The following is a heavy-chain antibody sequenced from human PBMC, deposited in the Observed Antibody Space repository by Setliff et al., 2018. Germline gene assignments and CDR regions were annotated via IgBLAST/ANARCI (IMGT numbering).Heavy chain of an antibody. D-gene: IGHD2-15*01. J-gene: IGHJ4*02. CDR3: ARAVGYCSGGSCYKGDDY. CDR1: GYTFTNYA. CDR2: INTGNANT. Sequence: ASVKVSCKASGYTFTNYAIHWVRQAPGQRPEWMGWINTGNANTKYSQKFQGRVTITRDASASTAYMELSSLRSDDTAMYYCARAVGYCSGGSCYKGDDYWGQGTLVTVSS. V-gene: IGHV1-3*04.